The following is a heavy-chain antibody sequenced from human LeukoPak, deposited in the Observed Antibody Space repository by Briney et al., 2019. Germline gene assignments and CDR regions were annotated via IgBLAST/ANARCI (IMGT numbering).Heavy chain of an antibody. J-gene: IGHJ3*02. D-gene: IGHD5-18*01. V-gene: IGHV4-59*01. CDR2: IYYSGST. CDR3: ARSGYSYGADAFDI. CDR1: GESISGFY. Sequence: PSETLSLTCTVSGESISGFYWTWIRQPPGKGLEWIGYIYYSGSTNYNPSLKSRVTISVDTSKNQFSLKLSSVTAADTAVYYCARSGYSYGADAFDIWGQGTMVTVSS.